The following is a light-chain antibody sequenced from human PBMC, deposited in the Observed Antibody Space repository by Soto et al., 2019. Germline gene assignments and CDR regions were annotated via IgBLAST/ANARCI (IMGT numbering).Light chain of an antibody. CDR3: SSYAGSNNSV. CDR2: EVS. Sequence: QSALTQPPSASGSPGQSVTISCTGTSSDVGGYNYVSWYQQHPGKAPKLMIYEVSKRPSGVRDRFSGSKSGNTASLTVSGLQAEDEADYYCSSYAGSNNSVFGGGTKLTVL. V-gene: IGLV2-8*01. CDR1: SSDVGGYNY. J-gene: IGLJ3*02.